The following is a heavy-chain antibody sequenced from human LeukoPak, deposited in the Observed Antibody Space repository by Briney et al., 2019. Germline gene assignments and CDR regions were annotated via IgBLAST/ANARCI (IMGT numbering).Heavy chain of an antibody. CDR3: AKPYDSGTFPPGY. CDR1: SYSISSGYF. J-gene: IGHJ4*02. D-gene: IGHD3-10*01. CDR2: IYHSGST. Sequence: SETLSLTCAVSSYSISSGYFWGWIRQPPGKGLEWIGTIYHSGSTYDNPSLKSRVTISVDTSKNQFSLKLSSVTAADTAVYYCAKPYDSGTFPPGYWGQGTLVTVSS. V-gene: IGHV4-38-2*01.